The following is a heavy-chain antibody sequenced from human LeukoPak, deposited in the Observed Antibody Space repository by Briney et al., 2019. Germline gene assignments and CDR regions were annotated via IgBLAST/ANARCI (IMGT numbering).Heavy chain of an antibody. CDR2: INAGNGNT. D-gene: IGHD6-13*01. CDR1: GYTFTSYA. J-gene: IGHJ4*02. Sequence: ASVKVSRKASGYTFTSYAMHWVRQAPGQRLEWMGWINAGNGNTKYSQKFQGRVTITRDTSASTAYMELSSLRSEDTAVYYCARARWQQLVYFDYWGQGTLVTVSS. CDR3: ARARWQQLVYFDY. V-gene: IGHV1-3*01.